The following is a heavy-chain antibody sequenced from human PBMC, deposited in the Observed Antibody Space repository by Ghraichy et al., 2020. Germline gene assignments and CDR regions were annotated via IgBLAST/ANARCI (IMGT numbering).Heavy chain of an antibody. V-gene: IGHV4-39*07. CDR2: IYYRGSA. CDR3: ASAIVVVTAIPPGAEYFQH. D-gene: IGHD2-21*02. J-gene: IGHJ1*01. Sequence: SETLSLTCTVSGGSISSSNDYWAWIRQPPGKGLEWIGSIYYRGSAYYNPSLKSRVTISVDTSENQFSLNLYSLTAADTAVYYCASAIVVVTAIPPGAEYFQHWGQGTLVTVSS. CDR1: GGSISSSNDY.